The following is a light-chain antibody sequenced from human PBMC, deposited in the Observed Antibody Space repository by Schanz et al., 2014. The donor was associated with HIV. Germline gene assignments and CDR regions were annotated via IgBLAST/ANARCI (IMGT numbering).Light chain of an antibody. CDR3: LQHNAYPLT. Sequence: DIQMTQSPSSLSASVGDRVTITCRASQGIGNDLGWYKQRPGKAPKRLIYAASTLQSGVPSRFVGGGSGTEFTLTISCLQPEDFATYYCLQHNAYPLTFGQGTRLDI. CDR2: AAS. V-gene: IGKV1-17*01. CDR1: QGIGND. J-gene: IGKJ5*01.